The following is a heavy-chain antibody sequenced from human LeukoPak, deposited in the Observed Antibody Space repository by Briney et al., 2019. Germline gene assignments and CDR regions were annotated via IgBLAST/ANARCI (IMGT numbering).Heavy chain of an antibody. CDR3: ARVGVDTARTFDF. CDR2: ISGSGTGT. D-gene: IGHD5-18*01. J-gene: IGHJ4*02. Sequence: PGGSLRLSCAASGFTFSSYDMSWVRQAPGKGLEWVSAISGSGTGTYYVDSVKGRFTISRDNSKNTLYLQMNSLRAEDTAVYYCARVGVDTARTFDFWGQGTLVTVSS. CDR1: GFTFSSYD. V-gene: IGHV3-23*01.